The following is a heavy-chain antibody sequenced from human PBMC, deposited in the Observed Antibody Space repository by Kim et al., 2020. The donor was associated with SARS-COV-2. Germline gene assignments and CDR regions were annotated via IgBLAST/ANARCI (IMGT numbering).Heavy chain of an antibody. D-gene: IGHD3-10*01. CDR1: GFTFSSYA. CDR3: ARDGPGDGGGFDY. V-gene: IGHV3-30-3*01. CDR2: ISYDGSNK. Sequence: GGSLRLSCAASGFTFSSYAMHWVRQAPGKGLEWVAVISYDGSNKYYADSVKGRFTISRDNSKNTLYLQMNSLRAEDTAVYYCARDGPGDGGGFDYWGQGTLVTVSS. J-gene: IGHJ4*02.